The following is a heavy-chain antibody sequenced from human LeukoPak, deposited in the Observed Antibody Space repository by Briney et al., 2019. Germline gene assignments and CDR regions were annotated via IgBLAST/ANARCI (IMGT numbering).Heavy chain of an antibody. CDR2: ISSSGSTI. D-gene: IGHD4/OR15-4a*01. Sequence: GGSLRLSCAASGFTFSSYEMNWVRQAPGKGLEWVSYISSSGSTIYYADSVKGRFTISRDNAKNSLYLQMNSLRAEDAAVYYCARRAGAYSHPYDYWGQGTLVTVSS. CDR3: ARRAGAYSHPYDY. CDR1: GFTFSSYE. V-gene: IGHV3-48*03. J-gene: IGHJ4*02.